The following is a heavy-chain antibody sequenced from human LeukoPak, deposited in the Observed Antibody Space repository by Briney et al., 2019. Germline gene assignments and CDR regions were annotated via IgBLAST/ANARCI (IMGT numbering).Heavy chain of an antibody. V-gene: IGHV4-4*02. J-gene: IGHJ4*02. CDR2: VSLSGLT. D-gene: IGHD2-8*01. Sequence: SGTLSLTCGVSGGSITSTNWWSWVRQPPVQGLEWIGEVSLSGLTNYNPSLSSRVIMALDTSKNHLSLNLTSVTAADTAVYYCSRENGAFSPFGYWGQGTLVTVPS. CDR3: SRENGAFSPFGY. CDR1: GGSITSTNW.